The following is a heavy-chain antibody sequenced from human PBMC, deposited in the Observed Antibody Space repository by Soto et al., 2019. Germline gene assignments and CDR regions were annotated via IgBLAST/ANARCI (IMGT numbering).Heavy chain of an antibody. D-gene: IGHD1-26*01. CDR1: GYTFTSYG. CDR2: MSADNGNT. V-gene: IGHV1-18*01. CDR3: ARDRGSYALDY. Sequence: QVQLVQSGAEVKKPGASVKVSCKASGYTFTSYGISWVRQAPGQGLEWMGWMSADNGNTNYAQKLQGRVTMTTHTSTSTAHVALRSLRSDDTAVYYCARDRGSYALDYWGQGTLVTVSS. J-gene: IGHJ4*02.